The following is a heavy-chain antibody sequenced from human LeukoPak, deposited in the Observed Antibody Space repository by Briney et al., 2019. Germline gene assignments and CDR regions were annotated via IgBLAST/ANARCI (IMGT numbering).Heavy chain of an antibody. CDR1: GFTFSDYY. V-gene: IGHV3-11*06. D-gene: IGHD6-13*01. CDR2: ISSSRSYT. Sequence: GGPLRLSCAATGFTFSDYYMSCIRQAPGKGLERVSYISSSRSYTNHADSVKGRFPLSRDNAKNSLYLQINSMRAEDAGVYYCARSAGRWYSNSFDYWGQGTLVTVSS. J-gene: IGHJ4*02. CDR3: ARSAGRWYSNSFDY.